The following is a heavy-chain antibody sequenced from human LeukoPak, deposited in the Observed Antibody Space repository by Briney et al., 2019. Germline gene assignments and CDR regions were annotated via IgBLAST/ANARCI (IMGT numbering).Heavy chain of an antibody. D-gene: IGHD2-2*01. CDR1: GFTFDDYG. CDR2: ISSSSSTI. J-gene: IGHJ3*01. Sequence: GGSLRLSCAASGFTFDDYGMSWVRQAPGKGLEWVSYISSSSSTIYYADSVKGRFTISRDNAKNSLYLQMNSLRAEDTAVYYCARDGGYCSSTNCYLGVWGRGTMVTVSS. V-gene: IGHV3-48*01. CDR3: ARDGGYCSSTNCYLGV.